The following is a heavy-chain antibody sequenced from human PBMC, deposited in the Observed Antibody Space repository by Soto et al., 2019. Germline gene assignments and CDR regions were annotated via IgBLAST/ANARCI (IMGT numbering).Heavy chain of an antibody. D-gene: IGHD3-22*01. CDR3: AKDETSGWGRYVMEV. J-gene: IGHJ6*01. CDR2: INPNSGAT. Sequence: ASVKVSCKASGYTFGAYYLHWVRQAPGQGLEWMGWINPNSGATNYAQKYQGWVTMTRDTSISTAYMEMNRLRSDDTAVYYCAKDETSGWGRYVMEVWGQGTTVIVS. V-gene: IGHV1-2*04. CDR1: GYTFGAYY.